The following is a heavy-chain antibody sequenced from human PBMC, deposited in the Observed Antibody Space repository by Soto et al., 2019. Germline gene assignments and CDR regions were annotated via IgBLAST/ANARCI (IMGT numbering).Heavy chain of an antibody. CDR1: GFTFSTFS. V-gene: IGHV3-48*02. D-gene: IGHD6-19*01. CDR3: ARDFGWAFDS. J-gene: IGHJ4*02. Sequence: EVQLVESGGGSVQPGGSLRLSCAASGFTFSTFSMNWVRQAPGRGVEWISYISGGGRPISYADSVKGRFTISRDNAKNSIYLQMYSLADEDTAVYYCARDFGWAFDSWGQGTLVTVSS. CDR2: ISGGGRPI.